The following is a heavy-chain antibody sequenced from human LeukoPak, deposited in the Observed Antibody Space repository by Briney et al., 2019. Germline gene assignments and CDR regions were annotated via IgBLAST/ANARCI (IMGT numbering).Heavy chain of an antibody. Sequence: ASVKVSCTASGYTFTGYYIHWVRQAPGQGLELMGWINPNSGGTNYAQEFQGRVTMTMDTSISTAYMELSRLRSDDTAVYYCARFFEAAAGFSYYFDYWGQGTLVTVSS. CDR2: INPNSGGT. D-gene: IGHD6-13*01. J-gene: IGHJ4*02. CDR1: GYTFTGYY. CDR3: ARFFEAAAGFSYYFDY. V-gene: IGHV1-2*02.